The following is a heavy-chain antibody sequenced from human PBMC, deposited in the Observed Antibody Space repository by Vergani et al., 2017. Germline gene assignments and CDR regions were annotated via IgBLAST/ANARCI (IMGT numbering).Heavy chain of an antibody. CDR2: IRSKANSYAT. J-gene: IGHJ4*02. CDR1: GFTFSGSA. CDR3: TRHSTSNYDSXEDY. D-gene: IGHD3-22*01. Sequence: EAQLVESGGGLVQPGGSLRLSCAASGFTFSGSAMHWVRQASGKGPEWVGRIRSKANSYATAYAASVKGRFTISRDDSKNTAYLQMNSLKTEDTAVYYCTRHSTSNYDSXEDYWGQGTLVTVSS. V-gene: IGHV3-73*01.